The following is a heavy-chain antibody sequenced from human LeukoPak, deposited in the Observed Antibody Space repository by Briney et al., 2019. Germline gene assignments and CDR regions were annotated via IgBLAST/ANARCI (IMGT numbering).Heavy chain of an antibody. Sequence: GGSLRLSCVASGFTFSSSWMAWVRQAPGKGLQWVANINHDGSAKNYVGSVKGRFAISRDNAQNSFYLQMNSLRAEDTAVYYCAKGTMVRGAPLDYWGQGTLVTVSS. J-gene: IGHJ4*02. CDR1: GFTFSSSW. V-gene: IGHV3-7*03. CDR3: AKGTMVRGAPLDY. D-gene: IGHD3-10*01. CDR2: INHDGSAK.